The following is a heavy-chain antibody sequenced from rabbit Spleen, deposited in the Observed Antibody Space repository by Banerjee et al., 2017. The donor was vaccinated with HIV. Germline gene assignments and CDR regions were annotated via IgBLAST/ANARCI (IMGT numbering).Heavy chain of an antibody. CDR1: GFDFGSNA. Sequence: QEQLVESGGGLVQPEGSLTLTCKASGFDFGSNAMCWVRQAPGKGLEWIACIYASGSSGITYYASWAKGRFTISKTSSTTVTLQMTSLTAADTATYFCARDAGTSFSTYGMDLWGQGTLVTVS. D-gene: IGHD8-1*01. CDR3: ARDAGTSFSTYGMDL. CDR2: IYASGSSGIT. J-gene: IGHJ6*01. V-gene: IGHV1S45*01.